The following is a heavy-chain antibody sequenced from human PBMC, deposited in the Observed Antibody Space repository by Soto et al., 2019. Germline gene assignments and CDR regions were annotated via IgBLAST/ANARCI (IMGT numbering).Heavy chain of an antibody. J-gene: IGHJ4*02. CDR3: VRATYCSDSSGYTRSLDY. CDR2: SRDKAQGYSI. V-gene: IGHV3-72*01. D-gene: IGHD3-22*01. CDR1: GFTLSDHY. Sequence: EVQLVESGGGLVQPGGSLRLSCAGSGFTLSDHYMDWVRQAPGKGLEWVGSSRDKAQGYSIAYAASVKARITILRDQSKNSGYLQMNSLKTEATAVYYGVRATYCSDSSGYTRSLDYWGQGTLVTVSS.